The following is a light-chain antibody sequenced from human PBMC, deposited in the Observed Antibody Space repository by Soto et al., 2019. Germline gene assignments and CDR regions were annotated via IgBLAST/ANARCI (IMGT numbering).Light chain of an antibody. Sequence: EIVLTQSPATLSLSPGERATLSCRASQSVSSYLAWYQQKPGQAPRLLIYDASNRATGIPARFSGSGSGTDFTLTISSLEPEDFAVYYCQQRSIWPREFTFGPGTKVDIK. CDR3: QQRSIWPREFT. CDR2: DAS. J-gene: IGKJ3*01. V-gene: IGKV3-11*01. CDR1: QSVSSY.